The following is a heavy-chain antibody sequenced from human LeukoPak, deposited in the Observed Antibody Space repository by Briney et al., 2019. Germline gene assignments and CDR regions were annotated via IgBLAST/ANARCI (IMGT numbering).Heavy chain of an antibody. V-gene: IGHV4-59*01. CDR2: IYCSGST. J-gene: IGHJ3*02. CDR1: GGSISSYY. Sequence: SETLSLTCTVSGGSISSYYWSWIRQPPGKGLEWIGYIYCSGSTNYNPSLKSRVTISVDTSKNQFSLKLSSVTAADTAVYYCARDGVAGDAFDIWGQGTMVTVSS. D-gene: IGHD6-19*01. CDR3: ARDGVAGDAFDI.